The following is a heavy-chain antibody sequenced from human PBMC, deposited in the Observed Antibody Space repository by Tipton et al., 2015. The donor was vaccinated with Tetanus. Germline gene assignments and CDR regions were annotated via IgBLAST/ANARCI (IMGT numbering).Heavy chain of an antibody. CDR1: GGPVSSSNW. CDR2: NYYSGTT. Sequence: TLSLTCDVSGGPVSSSNWWSWVRQAPGKGLEWIGENYYSGTTNYNPSLKSRVTISTDKSKNQVSLRLNSVTAADTAVYFCARTPDYYYGMGVWGQGTTVTVSS. CDR3: ARTPDYYYGMGV. V-gene: IGHV4-4*01. J-gene: IGHJ6*02.